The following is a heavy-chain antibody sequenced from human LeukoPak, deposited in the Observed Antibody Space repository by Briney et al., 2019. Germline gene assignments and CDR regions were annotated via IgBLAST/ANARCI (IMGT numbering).Heavy chain of an antibody. Sequence: PGGSLRLSCAASGFTFSSYAMHWVRQAPGKGLEWVAVISYDGSNKYYTDSVKGRFTISRDNSKNTLYLQMNSLRAEDTAVYYCAREGVIVVVPAAIVHWFDPWGQGTLVTVSS. V-gene: IGHV3-30*10. CDR1: GFTFSSYA. J-gene: IGHJ5*02. CDR3: AREGVIVVVPAAIVHWFDP. D-gene: IGHD2-2*02. CDR2: ISYDGSNK.